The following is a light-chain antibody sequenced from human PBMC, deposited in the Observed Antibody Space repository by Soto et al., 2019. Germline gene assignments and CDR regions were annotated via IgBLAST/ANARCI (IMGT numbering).Light chain of an antibody. Sequence: DIVMTQSPLSLPVTPGEPASISCRSSQSLLHSNGYNYLDWYLQKPGQSPQLLIYLGSNRASGVPDRFSGSGSCTDFTLKISRGEAEDVGVYYGMKALPTPWTVGQGTKVEIK. CDR1: QSLLHSNGYNY. CDR3: MKALPTPWT. J-gene: IGKJ1*01. V-gene: IGKV2-28*01. CDR2: LGS.